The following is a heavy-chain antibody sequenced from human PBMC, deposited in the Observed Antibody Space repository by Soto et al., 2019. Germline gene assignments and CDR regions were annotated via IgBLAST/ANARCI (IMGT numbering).Heavy chain of an antibody. J-gene: IGHJ6*02. D-gene: IGHD3-22*01. CDR3: ARLRDRSGTASIYNGMDV. CDR2: IYYSGST. CDR1: GVSLTSHY. Sequence: SETLSLNCRVSGVSLTSHYWTWIRQSPGKGLEWIGYIYYSGSTNYSPSLKSRLTMSIDTPSNQFSLNLSSVTAADTAIYYCARLRDRSGTASIYNGMDVWGPGTMVTVSS. V-gene: IGHV4-59*11.